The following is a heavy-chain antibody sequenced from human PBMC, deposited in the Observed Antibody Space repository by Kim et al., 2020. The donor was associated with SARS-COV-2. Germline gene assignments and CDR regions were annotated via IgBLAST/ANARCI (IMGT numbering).Heavy chain of an antibody. V-gene: IGHV3-66*01. Sequence: GGSLRLSCAASGLIFSGNYMSWVRQAPGKGLEWVSVVYSDGSTSYIDSVKGRFTISRDNSKNTLYLQMNSLRAEDTAVYYCSRVDFINWFDPWGQGTLVT. J-gene: IGHJ5*02. D-gene: IGHD3-10*01. CDR3: SRVDFINWFDP. CDR1: GLIFSGNY. CDR2: VYSDGST.